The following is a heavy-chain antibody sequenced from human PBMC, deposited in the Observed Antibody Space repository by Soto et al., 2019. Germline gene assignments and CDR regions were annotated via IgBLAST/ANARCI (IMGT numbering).Heavy chain of an antibody. J-gene: IGHJ4*02. D-gene: IGHD6-19*01. CDR3: VRDSGYGSGWYHFDY. V-gene: IGHV4-59*01. CDR2: IYYSGST. Sequence: PSETLSLTCTVSGGSISSYYWSWIRQPPGKGLEWIGYIYYSGSTNYNPSLKSRVTISVDTSKNQFSLKLSSVTAADTAVYYCVRDSGYGSGWYHFDYWGQGTLVTVSS. CDR1: GGSISSYY.